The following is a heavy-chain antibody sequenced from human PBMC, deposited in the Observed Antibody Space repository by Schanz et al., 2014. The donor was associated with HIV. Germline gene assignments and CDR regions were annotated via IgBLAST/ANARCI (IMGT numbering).Heavy chain of an antibody. CDR2: TSYDGTKK. D-gene: IGHD3-22*01. Sequence: QVQLVESGGGVVQPGRSLRLSCVASAFNFDSYGMHWVRQAPGKGLEWVAVTSYDGTKKHYADSVKGRFTISRDNSKNSLSLLIKSLRAEDAAVYYCAKDRNHYDSRYRGKGNYYYYYGMDVWGQGTTVTVSS. V-gene: IGHV3-30*18. J-gene: IGHJ6*02. CDR3: AKDRNHYDSRYRGKGNYYYYYGMDV. CDR1: AFNFDSYG.